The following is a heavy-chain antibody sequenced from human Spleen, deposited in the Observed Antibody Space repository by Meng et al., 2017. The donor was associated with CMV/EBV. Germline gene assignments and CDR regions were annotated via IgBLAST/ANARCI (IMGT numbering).Heavy chain of an antibody. CDR1: GGSFSGYY. J-gene: IGHJ4*02. CDR2: IYYSGST. CDR3: ARHRGFWSGHYYRGRDFDF. V-gene: IGHV4-39*01. Sequence: SQTLSLTCAVYGGSFSGYYWGWIRQPPGKGLEWIGSIYYSGSTYYNPSLKSRVTISVDTSKNQFSLKLSSVTAADTAVYYCARHRGFWSGHYYRGRDFDFWGQGTLVTVSS. D-gene: IGHD3-3*01.